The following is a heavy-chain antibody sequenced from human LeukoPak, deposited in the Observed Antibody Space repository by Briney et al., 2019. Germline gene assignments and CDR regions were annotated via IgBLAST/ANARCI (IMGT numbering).Heavy chain of an antibody. CDR1: GGSFSGYY. V-gene: IGHV4-34*01. Sequence: SETLSLTCAVYGGSFSGYYWSWIRQPPGKGLEWIGEINHSGSTNYNPSLKSRVTISVDTSKNQFSLKLSSVTAADTAVYYCARGCTSYCSSTSFYTVYYFDYWGQGTLVTVSS. CDR3: ARGCTSYCSSTSFYTVYYFDY. J-gene: IGHJ4*02. D-gene: IGHD2-2*02. CDR2: INHSGST.